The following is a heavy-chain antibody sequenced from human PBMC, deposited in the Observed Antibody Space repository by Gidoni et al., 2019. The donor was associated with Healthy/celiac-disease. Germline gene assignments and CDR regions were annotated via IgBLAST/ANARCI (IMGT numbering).Heavy chain of an antibody. CDR2: IYYSGST. Sequence: QVQLQESGPGLVKPSQTLSLPCTVSGGSISSGGYYWSWIRQHPGKGLEWIGYIYYSGSTYYNPSLKSRVTISVDTSKNQFSLKLSSVTAADTAVYYCAREYSSSPYYYYYGMDVWGQGTTVTVSS. V-gene: IGHV4-31*03. D-gene: IGHD6-6*01. CDR3: AREYSSSPYYYYYGMDV. J-gene: IGHJ6*02. CDR1: GGSISSGGYY.